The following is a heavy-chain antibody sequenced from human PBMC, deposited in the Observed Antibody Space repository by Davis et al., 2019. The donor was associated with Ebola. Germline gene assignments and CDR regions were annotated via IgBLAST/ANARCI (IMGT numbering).Heavy chain of an antibody. V-gene: IGHV3-23*01. CDR1: GFTFSSYA. CDR2: ISGSGGST. J-gene: IGHJ4*02. D-gene: IGHD3-10*01. CDR3: AKDGLLWFGGSLY. Sequence: GGSLRLSCAASGFTFSSYAMSWVRQAPGKGLEWVSAISGSGGSTYYADSVKGRFTISRDNSKNTRYLQMNSLRAEDTAVYYCAKDGLLWFGGSLYWGQGTLVTVSS.